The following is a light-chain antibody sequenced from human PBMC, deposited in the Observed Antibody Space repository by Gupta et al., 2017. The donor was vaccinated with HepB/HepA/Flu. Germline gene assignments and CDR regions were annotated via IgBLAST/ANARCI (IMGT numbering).Light chain of an antibody. CDR2: GAS. CDR3: QQYSSAPRT. CDR1: PCVSSSY. J-gene: IGKJ1*01. V-gene: IGKV3-20*01. Sequence: IVFTQPPGTLHLSPGERATLSCRASPCVSSSYLAWYQQKPGQVPRLLIYGASSRATGIPSRFSGSGSGTDFTLTISSLEPEDVAAYYCQQYSSAPRTFGQGTKVEIK.